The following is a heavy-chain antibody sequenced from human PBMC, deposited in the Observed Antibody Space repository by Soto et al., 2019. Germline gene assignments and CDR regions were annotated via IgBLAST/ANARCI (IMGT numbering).Heavy chain of an antibody. D-gene: IGHD2-15*01. CDR1: GFTFSSYG. CDR3: ARGRPLGYSWYFDY. Sequence: QVQLVESGGGVVQPGRSLRLSCAASGFTFSSYGMHWVRQAPGKGLEWVAVIWYDGSNKYYADSVKGRFTISRDNSKNTLYLQMNSLRAEDTAVYYWARGRPLGYSWYFDYWGQGTLVTVSS. V-gene: IGHV3-33*01. CDR2: IWYDGSNK. J-gene: IGHJ4*02.